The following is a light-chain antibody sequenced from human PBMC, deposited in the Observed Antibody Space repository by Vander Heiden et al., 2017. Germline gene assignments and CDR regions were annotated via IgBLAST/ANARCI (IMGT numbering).Light chain of an antibody. CDR1: DSNIGSNYD. J-gene: IGLJ3*02. V-gene: IGLV1-40*01. CDR2: SND. CDR3: QSYDSSLSALV. Sequence: QSVLTQPPSVSMAPWQGVTISCTGGDSNIGSNYDVQWYRQLPGTAPHLLIYSNDNRPSGVPDRFSGSKSGNTASLAITGLQVEDEADYYCQSYDSSLSALVFGGGTKLTV.